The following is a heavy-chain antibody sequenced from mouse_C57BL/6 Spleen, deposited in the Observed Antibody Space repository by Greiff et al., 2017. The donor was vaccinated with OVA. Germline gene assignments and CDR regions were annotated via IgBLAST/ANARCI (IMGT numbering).Heavy chain of an antibody. V-gene: IGHV5-17*01. CDR2: ISSGSSTI. Sequence: EVQRVESGGGLVKPGGSLKLSCAASGFTFSDYGMHWVRQAPEKGLEWVAYISSGSSTIYYADTVKGRFTISRDNAKNTLCLQMTSLRSEDTAMYYCARPYYYGSDYYAMDYWGQGTSVTVSS. CDR3: ARPYYYGSDYYAMDY. CDR1: GFTFSDYG. D-gene: IGHD1-1*01. J-gene: IGHJ4*01.